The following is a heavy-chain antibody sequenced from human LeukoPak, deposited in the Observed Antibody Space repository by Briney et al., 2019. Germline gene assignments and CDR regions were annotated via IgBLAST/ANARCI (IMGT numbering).Heavy chain of an antibody. D-gene: IGHD5-24*01. Sequence: RSLRLSCAASGFTFSSYAMSWVRQAPGKGLEWVSAISGSGGTTYYADSVKGRFTISRDNSKNTLYLQMNSLRAEDTAVYYCAKDISRTIDAFDIWGQGTMVTVSS. CDR3: AKDISRTIDAFDI. J-gene: IGHJ3*02. CDR2: ISGSGGTT. V-gene: IGHV3-23*01. CDR1: GFTFSSYA.